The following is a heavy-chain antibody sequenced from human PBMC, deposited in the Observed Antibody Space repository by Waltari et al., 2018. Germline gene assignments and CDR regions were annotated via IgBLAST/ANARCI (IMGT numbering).Heavy chain of an antibody. CDR3: ARGPLRITIFGVVTWAGGFDP. J-gene: IGHJ5*02. V-gene: IGHV7-4-1*02. CDR2: INTNTGNP. CDR1: GYTFPSYA. Sequence: QVQLVQSGSELKKPGASVKVSCKDSGYTFPSYAMNWVRQAPGQGLEWMGWINTNTGNPTYAQGFTGRCVFSLDTSVSTAYLQISSLKAEDTAVYYCARGPLRITIFGVVTWAGGFDPWGQGTLVTVSS. D-gene: IGHD3-3*01.